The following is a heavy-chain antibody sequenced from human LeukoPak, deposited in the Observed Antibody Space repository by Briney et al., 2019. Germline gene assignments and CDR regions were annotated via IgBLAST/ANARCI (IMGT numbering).Heavy chain of an antibody. D-gene: IGHD3-22*01. CDR2: IYSGGST. V-gene: IGHV3-66*02. CDR3: AREGSSGYYGY. CDR1: GFTLSSNY. Sequence: GGSLRLSCAASGFTLSSNYMSWVRQAPGKGLEWVSVIYSGGSTYYSDSVKGRFTISRDNSKNTLYLQMNSLRAEDTAVYYCAREGSSGYYGYWGQGTLVTVSS. J-gene: IGHJ4*02.